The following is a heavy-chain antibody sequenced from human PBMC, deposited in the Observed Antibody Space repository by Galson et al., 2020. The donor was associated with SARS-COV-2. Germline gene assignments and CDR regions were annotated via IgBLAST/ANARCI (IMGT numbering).Heavy chain of an antibody. J-gene: IGHJ6*03. CDR2: IKSGGDT. V-gene: IGHV4-34*01. Sequence: SETLSLTCAVDGGSFSGYSWTWIRQAPGKGLEWIGEIKSGGDTKYSPSLSGRVTLSVDTSRNQFSLKLTSVSAADTALYFCARGRQGVVPSPVLGLGPFYSYYYMDVWGKGTTVIVSS. CDR1: GGSFSGYS. D-gene: IGHD3-16*01. CDR3: ARGRQGVVPSPVLGLGPFYSYYYMDV.